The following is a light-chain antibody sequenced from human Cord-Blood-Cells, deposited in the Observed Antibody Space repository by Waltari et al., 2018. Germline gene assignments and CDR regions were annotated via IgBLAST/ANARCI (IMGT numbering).Light chain of an antibody. CDR2: EVS. Sequence: QSALTQPPSASGSPGQSVTLSCTGTSSDVGGYNYVSWYQQHPGKAPKLMIYEVSKRPSGVPDRFSGSKSGNTASLTVSGLQAKDEADYYCSSYAGSNNYVFGTGTKVTVL. CDR1: SSDVGGYNY. V-gene: IGLV2-8*01. CDR3: SSYAGSNNYV. J-gene: IGLJ1*01.